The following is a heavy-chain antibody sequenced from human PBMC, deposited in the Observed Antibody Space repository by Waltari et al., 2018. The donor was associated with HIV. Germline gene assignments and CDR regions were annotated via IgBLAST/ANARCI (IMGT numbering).Heavy chain of an antibody. J-gene: IGHJ4*02. Sequence: QVQLVESGGGLVNPGGSLRVSCATSGFTCSDYYLTWIRQAPGKGLEWVSYIRSDTDTIYYADSVKGRFTISRDNAKNSLYLQMNRLSVEDTAVYYCARLKYSSGFFDYWGQGALVTVSS. D-gene: IGHD6-19*01. CDR2: IRSDTDTI. V-gene: IGHV3-11*01. CDR1: GFTCSDYY. CDR3: ARLKYSSGFFDY.